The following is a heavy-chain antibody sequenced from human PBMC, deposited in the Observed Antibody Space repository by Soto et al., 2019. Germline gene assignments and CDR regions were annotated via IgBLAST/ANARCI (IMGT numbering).Heavy chain of an antibody. CDR3: AKDPLLTTVTTVGD. J-gene: IGHJ4*02. D-gene: IGHD4-17*01. CDR2: ISYDGSNK. CDR1: GFTFSTYG. Sequence: QVQLVESGGGVVQPGRSLRLSCAASGFTFSTYGMHWVRQAPGKGLEWVAVISYDGSNKYYADSVKGRFTISRDNSKNTLWLQMDSLRAEDTAVYYCAKDPLLTTVTTVGDWGQGTLVTVSS. V-gene: IGHV3-30*18.